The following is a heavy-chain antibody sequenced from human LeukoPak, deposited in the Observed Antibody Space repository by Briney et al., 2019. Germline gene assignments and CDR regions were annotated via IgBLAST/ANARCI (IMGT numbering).Heavy chain of an antibody. CDR3: ARHSVTYYDFDY. V-gene: IGHV4-59*08. Sequence: SETLSLTCIVSGASINNFYWSWIRQPPGAGLEWVGYIYNSGDTSYNPSLKTRVTMSVDTSKNQFSLRLRSVTAADTAVYYCARHSVTYYDFDYWGQGTLVTVSS. J-gene: IGHJ4*02. CDR1: GASINNFY. D-gene: IGHD1-26*01. CDR2: IYNSGDT.